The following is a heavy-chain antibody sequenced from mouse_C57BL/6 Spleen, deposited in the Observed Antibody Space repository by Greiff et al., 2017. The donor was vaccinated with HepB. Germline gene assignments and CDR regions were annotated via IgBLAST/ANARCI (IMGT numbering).Heavy chain of an antibody. D-gene: IGHD1-1*01. CDR3: ARIKQIVATYFDY. CDR2: TNPTNGRT. J-gene: IGHJ2*01. V-gene: IGHV1S81*02. Sequence: VQLQQSGAELVKAGASVKMSCKASGYTFTSYWMHWVKQRLGQGLEWFAETNPTNGRTYYNEKFKSKATLTVDKSSSTAYMLLSGPTFEDSAVYSCARIKQIVATYFDYWGQGTTLTVSS. CDR1: GYTFTSYW.